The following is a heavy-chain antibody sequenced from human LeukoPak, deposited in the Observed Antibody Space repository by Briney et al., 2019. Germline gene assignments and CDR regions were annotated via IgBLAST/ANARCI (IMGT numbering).Heavy chain of an antibody. V-gene: IGHV3-30*02. CDR3: AKDHCSSTSCFYYDYYMDV. J-gene: IGHJ6*03. Sequence: GGYLRLSCAASGFTFSSYGMHWVRQAPGKGLEWVTFIRYDGVNKYYADSVKGRFTISRDNSKNTLYLQMNSLRAEDTAVYYCAKDHCSSTSCFYYDYYMDVWGKGTTVTVSS. CDR2: IRYDGVNK. CDR1: GFTFSSYG. D-gene: IGHD2-2*01.